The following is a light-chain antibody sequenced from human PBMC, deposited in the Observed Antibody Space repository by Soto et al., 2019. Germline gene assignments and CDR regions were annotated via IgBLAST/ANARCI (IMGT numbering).Light chain of an antibody. Sequence: EIVMTQSPATLSVSPGGRATLSCRASQRISDTLAWYQQQPGQAPRLLIYGASKRATGFPARFSGSGSGTDFTLTISSLQSEDFAVYYCQQYNNWPGTFGQGTKVDIK. CDR3: QQYNNWPGT. J-gene: IGKJ1*01. CDR1: QRISDT. V-gene: IGKV3-15*01. CDR2: GAS.